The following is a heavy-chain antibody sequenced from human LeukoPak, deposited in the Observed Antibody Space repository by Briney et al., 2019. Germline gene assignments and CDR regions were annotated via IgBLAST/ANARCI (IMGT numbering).Heavy chain of an antibody. Sequence: SETLSLTCTVSAGSITNSDYYWAWIRQPPGKELEWIGSIEFAGATHYNPSVESRISVSVDTSRNQFSLKLSSVTAADTAVYYCARHGYQLLSKGGAFDIWGQGTMVTVSS. CDR1: AGSITNSDYY. V-gene: IGHV4-39*01. J-gene: IGHJ3*02. CDR3: ARHGYQLLSKGGAFDI. CDR2: IEFAGAT. D-gene: IGHD2-2*01.